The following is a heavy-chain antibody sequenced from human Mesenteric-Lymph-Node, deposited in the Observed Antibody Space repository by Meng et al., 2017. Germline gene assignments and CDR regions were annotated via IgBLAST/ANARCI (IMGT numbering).Heavy chain of an antibody. CDR2: IYYSGST. V-gene: IGHV4-59*01. CDR3: ARGGEGSVHAFDI. D-gene: IGHD3-10*01. CDR1: GGSISSYY. J-gene: IGHJ3*02. Sequence: SEILSFTCTVSGGSISSYYWSWIRQPPGKGLEWIGYIYYSGSTNYNPSLKSRVTISVDTSKNQFSLKLSSVTAADTAVYYCARGGEGSVHAFDIWGQGTMVTVSS.